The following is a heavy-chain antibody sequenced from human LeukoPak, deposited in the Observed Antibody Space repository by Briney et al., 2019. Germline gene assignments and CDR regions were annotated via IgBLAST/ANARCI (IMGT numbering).Heavy chain of an antibody. V-gene: IGHV3-48*01. CDR3: ARDLAAGTAA. J-gene: IGHJ6*02. CDR1: GFTFSSYW. D-gene: IGHD6-13*01. CDR2: ISGDGNFM. Sequence: GGSLRLSCAASGFTFSSYWMSWVRQAPGRGLEWVSYISGDGNFMYDADSVRGRFTISRDNAKDSLYLQMNSLKAEDTALYYCARDLAAGTAAWGQGTTVTVSS.